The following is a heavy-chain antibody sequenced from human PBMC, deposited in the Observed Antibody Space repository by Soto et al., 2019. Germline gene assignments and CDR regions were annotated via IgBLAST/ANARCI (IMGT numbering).Heavy chain of an antibody. CDR2: IYWDDDK. V-gene: IGHV2-5*02. CDR3: AHSGVFDWYEKGNYMAV. Sequence: QITLKESGPTLVKPTQTLTLTCTFSGFSLSTSGVGVGWIRQPPGKALEWLALIYWDDDKRYSPSLKSRLTISKNTSKNRVVLKITRMDPGETPTYYCAHSGVFDWYEKGNYMAVWGRGPTVPVPS. D-gene: IGHD3-9*01. CDR1: GFSLSTSGVG. J-gene: IGHJ6*03.